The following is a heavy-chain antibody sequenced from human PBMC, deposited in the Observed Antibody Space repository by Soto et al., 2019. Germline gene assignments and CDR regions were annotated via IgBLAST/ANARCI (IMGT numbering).Heavy chain of an antibody. J-gene: IGHJ5*02. CDR2: MNPKSGHT. V-gene: IGHV1-8*01. D-gene: IGHD5-18*01. Sequence: QVQLVQSGAEVKEPGASVKVSCKASGYTVSSYDINWVRQASGQGIELMGWMNPKSGHTGYEPRFQGRLTMTGNTSINTAYMELRSLRSEDTAVYYCARDVGPAMDWFRPWGQGTLVTVSS. CDR1: GYTVSSYD. CDR3: ARDVGPAMDWFRP.